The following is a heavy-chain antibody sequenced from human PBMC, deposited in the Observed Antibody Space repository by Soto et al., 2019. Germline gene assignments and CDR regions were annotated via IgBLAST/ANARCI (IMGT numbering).Heavy chain of an antibody. CDR2: ISAYNGNT. J-gene: IGHJ4*02. V-gene: IGHV1-18*01. Sequence: ASVTVSCKASGYTFTSYGISWVRQAPGQGLEWMGWISAYNGNTNYAQKLQGRFTMTTDTSTSTAYMELRSLRSDDTAVYYCARDHEYYDSSGYFDYWGQGTLVTVSS. CDR1: GYTFTSYG. CDR3: ARDHEYYDSSGYFDY. D-gene: IGHD3-22*01.